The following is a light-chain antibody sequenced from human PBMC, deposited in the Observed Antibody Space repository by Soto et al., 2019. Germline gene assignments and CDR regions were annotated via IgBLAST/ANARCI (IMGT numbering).Light chain of an antibody. CDR3: QQSYSTQIT. CDR2: AAS. Sequence: DLQMTQSPSSLSASVRDRVTITCRASQSISSYLNWYQQKPGKAPKLLIYAASSLQSGVPSRFSGSGSGTDFTLTISSLQPVDFATYYCQQSYSTQITFGQGTRLEIK. J-gene: IGKJ5*01. CDR1: QSISSY. V-gene: IGKV1-39*01.